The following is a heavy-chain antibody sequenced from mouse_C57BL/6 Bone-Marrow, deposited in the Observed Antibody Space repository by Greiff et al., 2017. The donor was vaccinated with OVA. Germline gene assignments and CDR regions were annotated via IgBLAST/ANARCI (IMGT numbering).Heavy chain of an antibody. CDR3: AREGSSGYYYYAMDY. CDR2: IDPSDSYT. CDR1: GYTFTSYW. J-gene: IGHJ4*01. Sequence: QVQLQQPGAELVRPGTSVKLSCKASGYTFTSYWMHWVKQRPGQGLEWIGVIDPSDSYTNYNQKFKGKATLTVDTSSSTAYMQLSSLTSEDSAVYYCAREGSSGYYYYAMDYWGKGTSVTVSS. V-gene: IGHV1-59*01. D-gene: IGHD3-2*02.